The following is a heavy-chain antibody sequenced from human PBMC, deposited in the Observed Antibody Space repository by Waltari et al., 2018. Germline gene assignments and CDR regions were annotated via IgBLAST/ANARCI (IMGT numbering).Heavy chain of an antibody. CDR2: IFDSGTT. CDR1: ESSIRSDY. D-gene: IGHD3-16*01. J-gene: IGHJ6*02. V-gene: IGHV4-59*08. CDR3: ARHITFNYDFYGMDV. Sequence: QVQLQESGPGLVKPSATLSLTCTVSESSIRSDYWSWIRQPPGKGLEWIGYIFDSGTTNYNPSLKSRVTISLDTSKNQISLKLNSVTAADTAVYYCARHITFNYDFYGMDVWGQGTTVTVSS.